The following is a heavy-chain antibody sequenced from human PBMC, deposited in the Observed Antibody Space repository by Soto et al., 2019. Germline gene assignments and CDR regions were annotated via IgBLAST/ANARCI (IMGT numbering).Heavy chain of an antibody. D-gene: IGHD2-2*01. CDR2: IYPDTGGT. CDR3: VRAQSRQLLLAWFDA. Sequence: QVQLVQSGAEVKKPGASVTVSCEASGYTFIAHFIHWVRQAHGQGLEWMGWIYPDTGGTNYAQKFRDRVTMTRDTSVSTAYMEVNGLKSDDTAVYYCVRAQSRQLLLAWFDAWGQGTLVTVSS. V-gene: IGHV1-2*02. J-gene: IGHJ5*02. CDR1: GYTFIAHF.